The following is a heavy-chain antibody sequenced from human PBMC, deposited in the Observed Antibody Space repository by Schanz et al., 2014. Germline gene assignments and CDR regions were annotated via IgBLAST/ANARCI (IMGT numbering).Heavy chain of an antibody. J-gene: IGHJ4*02. CDR1: GYTFTRSG. CDR3: ARDRDQWDGNYLDY. CDR2: IGGSDGNT. D-gene: IGHD1-26*01. V-gene: IGHV1-18*01. Sequence: QVHLVQSGAEVKEPGASVKVSCKASGYTFTRSGISWVRQAPGQGLEWMGWIGGSDGNTNFAQKFQGRVTMTTDTSTSTVYMELRSLTSDDSAVYYCARDRDQWDGNYLDYWGQGTLVTVSS.